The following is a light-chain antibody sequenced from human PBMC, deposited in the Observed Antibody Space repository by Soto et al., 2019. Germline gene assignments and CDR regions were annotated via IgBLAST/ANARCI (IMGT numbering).Light chain of an antibody. CDR2: AAS. V-gene: IGKV1-39*01. CDR3: QQSYSTPPYT. CDR1: QSISSY. Sequence: DIQMTQSPSSLSASVGDRVTITCRASQSISSYLNWYQQKPGKAPKLLIYAASSLQSGGPSRFSGSGSGTDFTLTISSLEPEDVATYYCQQSYSTPPYTFGQGTKLEIK. J-gene: IGKJ2*01.